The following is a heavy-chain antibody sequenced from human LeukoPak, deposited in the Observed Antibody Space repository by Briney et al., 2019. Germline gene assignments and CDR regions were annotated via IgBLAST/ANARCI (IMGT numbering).Heavy chain of an antibody. J-gene: IGHJ4*02. CDR2: IYYSGST. CDR1: GGSISSSSYY. Sequence: PSETLSLTCTVSGGSISSSSYYWGWIRQPPGKGLEWIGSIYYSGSTYYNPSLKSRVTISVDTSKNQFSLKLSSVTAADTAVYYCAREEYSSSSYLDYWGQGTLVTVSS. V-gene: IGHV4-39*07. CDR3: AREEYSSSSYLDY. D-gene: IGHD6-6*01.